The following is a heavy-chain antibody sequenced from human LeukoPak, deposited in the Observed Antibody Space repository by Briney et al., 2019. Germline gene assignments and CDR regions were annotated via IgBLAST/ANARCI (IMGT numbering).Heavy chain of an antibody. CDR3: ARGKYSSSFSVVDY. CDR2: INPNSGGT. Sequence: VASVTVSCKASGYTFTGYYMYWVRQAPGQGLEWMGWINPNSGGTNYAQKFQGRVTMTRDTSISTAYMELSRLRSDDTAVYYCARGKYSSSFSVVDYWGQGTLVTVSS. CDR1: GYTFTGYY. D-gene: IGHD6-6*01. J-gene: IGHJ4*02. V-gene: IGHV1-2*02.